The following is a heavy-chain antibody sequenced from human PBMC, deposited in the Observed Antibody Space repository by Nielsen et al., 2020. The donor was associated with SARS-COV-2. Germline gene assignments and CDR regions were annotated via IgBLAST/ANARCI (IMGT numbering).Heavy chain of an antibody. V-gene: IGHV3-30*18. Sequence: GGSLRLSCAASGFTFSSFGMYWVRQAPGKGLEWVTFVSHDGSNKYYADSVKGRFTISRDNSKNTLSLQMNSLRAEDTAVYYCAKAGDVVPANVLYYFDYWGQGTLVTVSS. CDR2: VSHDGSNK. J-gene: IGHJ4*02. D-gene: IGHD2-2*01. CDR3: AKAGDVVPANVLYYFDY. CDR1: GFTFSSFG.